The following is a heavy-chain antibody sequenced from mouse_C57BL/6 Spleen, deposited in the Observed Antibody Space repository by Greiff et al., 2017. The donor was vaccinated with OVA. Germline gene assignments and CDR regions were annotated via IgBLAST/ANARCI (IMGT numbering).Heavy chain of an antibody. CDR1: GFSLTSYG. Sequence: QVQLKQSGPGLVQPSQSLSITCTVSGFSLTSYGVHWVRQSPGKGLEWLGVIWSGGSTDYNAAFMSRLSITKDNSKCQVFIKMNSLQADETAIYYGAPQIYYDYDEGMDYWGQGTSVTVSS. V-gene: IGHV2-5*01. CDR3: APQIYYDYDEGMDY. D-gene: IGHD2-4*01. J-gene: IGHJ4*01. CDR2: IWSGGST.